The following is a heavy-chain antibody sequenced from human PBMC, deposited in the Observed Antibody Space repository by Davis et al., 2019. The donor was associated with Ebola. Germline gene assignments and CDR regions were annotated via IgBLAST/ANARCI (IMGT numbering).Heavy chain of an antibody. V-gene: IGHV1-18*04. D-gene: IGHD2-8*01. Sequence: AASVKVSCKASGYTFTNYGITWVRQAPGQGLEWMGWINPHNGNTNYAQNVQGRVIMTSDTATTTAYMEVGSLRSDDTAVYYCARDVSVYYYYGMDVWGKGTTVTVSS. CDR2: INPHNGNT. CDR3: ARDVSVYYYYGMDV. J-gene: IGHJ6*04. CDR1: GYTFTNYG.